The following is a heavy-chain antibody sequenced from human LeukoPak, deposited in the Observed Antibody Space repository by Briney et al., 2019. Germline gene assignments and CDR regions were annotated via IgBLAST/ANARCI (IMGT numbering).Heavy chain of an antibody. V-gene: IGHV4-34*01. CDR1: GGSFSGYY. Sequence: SETLSLTCAVYGGSFSGYYWSWIRQPPGKGLECIGEINHSGSTNYNPSLKSRVTISVDTSKNQFSLKLSSVTAADTAVYYCARGVRRYYYYYMDDWGKGTTVTVSS. CDR3: ARGVRRYYYYYMDD. D-gene: IGHD6-6*01. J-gene: IGHJ6*03. CDR2: INHSGST.